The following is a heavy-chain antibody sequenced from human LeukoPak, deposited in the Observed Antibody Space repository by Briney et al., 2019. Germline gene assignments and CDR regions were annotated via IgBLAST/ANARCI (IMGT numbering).Heavy chain of an antibody. Sequence: ASVKVSCKASGYTFTGYYMHWVRQAPGQGLEWKGVINPNSGGTNYAQKVQGRVTITSDTSISTAYMELSRLRSDDTAVYYCARKGYCSSTSCYYWFDPWGQGTLVTVSS. CDR1: GYTFTGYY. CDR3: ARKGYCSSTSCYYWFDP. D-gene: IGHD2-2*01. J-gene: IGHJ5*02. V-gene: IGHV1-2*02. CDR2: INPNSGGT.